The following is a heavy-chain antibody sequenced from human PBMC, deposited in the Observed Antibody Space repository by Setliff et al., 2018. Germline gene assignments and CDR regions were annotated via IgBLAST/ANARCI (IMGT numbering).Heavy chain of an antibody. V-gene: IGHV4-61*02. Sequence: PSETLSLTCAVSGASLRSGSYYWSWIRQPAGKGLEWIGRIYTSGATTYSPSLESRVSISADTSKNLLSLTLKSVTAADTAVYYCAKEYVVNSFVSNSHQHYGLDVWGQGTTVTVSS. CDR2: IYTSGAT. D-gene: IGHD2-21*01. J-gene: IGHJ6*02. CDR1: GASLRSGSYY. CDR3: AKEYVVNSFVSNSHQHYGLDV.